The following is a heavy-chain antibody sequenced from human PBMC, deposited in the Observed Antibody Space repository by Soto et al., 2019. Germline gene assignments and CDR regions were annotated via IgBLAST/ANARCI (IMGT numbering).Heavy chain of an antibody. D-gene: IGHD3-22*01. V-gene: IGHV4-59*01. CDR2: IYYIGST. Sequence: PSETLSLTCTVSGGSISSYYWSWILQPPGKGLAWFGYIYYIGSTNYNPSLKSRVTISVDTSKNQFSLKLGSVTAADTAVYYCARDKYYYDSSGYYQPYNWFDPWGQGTLVTVSS. CDR3: ARDKYYYDSSGYYQPYNWFDP. CDR1: GGSISSYY. J-gene: IGHJ5*02.